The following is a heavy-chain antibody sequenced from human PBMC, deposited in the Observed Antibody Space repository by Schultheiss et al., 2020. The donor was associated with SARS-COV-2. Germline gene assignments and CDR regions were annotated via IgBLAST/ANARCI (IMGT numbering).Heavy chain of an antibody. D-gene: IGHD6-6*01. CDR2: ISGSGGST. CDR1: GFTFSSYA. CDR3: AKPSGRSQLVLYYYYMDV. Sequence: GGSLRLSCAASGFTFSSYAMSWVRQAPGKGLEWVSAISGSGGSTYYADSVKGRFTISRDNSKNTLYLQMNSLRAEDTAVYYCAKPSGRSQLVLYYYYMDVWGKGTTVTVSS. J-gene: IGHJ6*03. V-gene: IGHV3-23*01.